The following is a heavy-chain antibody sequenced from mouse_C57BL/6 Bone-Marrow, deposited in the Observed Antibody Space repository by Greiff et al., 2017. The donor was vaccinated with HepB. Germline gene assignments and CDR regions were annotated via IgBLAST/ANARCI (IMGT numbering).Heavy chain of an antibody. Sequence: QVQLQQSGAELVRPGTSVKVSCKASGYAFPNYLIEWVKQRPGQGLEWIGVINPGSGGTNYNEKFKGKATLTADKSSSTAYMQLSSLTSEDSAVYFCARSSSTMVMFDYWGQGTTLTVSS. D-gene: IGHD2-2*01. CDR1: GYAFPNYL. J-gene: IGHJ2*01. CDR3: ARSSSTMVMFDY. CDR2: INPGSGGT. V-gene: IGHV1-54*01.